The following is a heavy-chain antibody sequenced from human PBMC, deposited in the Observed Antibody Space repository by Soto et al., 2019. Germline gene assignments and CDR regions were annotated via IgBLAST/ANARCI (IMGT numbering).Heavy chain of an antibody. Sequence: EVQLVQSGAEVKKPGASLKISCKGSAYSFTSYWIGWVRQMPGKGLEWMGIIYPGDSDTRYSPSFQGQVTIAADKSSSTAYLQWSSMKASDTAIYYCARSPVLRSRITRTTNAAFDYCGHGTLVIVAS. D-gene: IGHD1-7*01. CDR2: IYPGDSDT. J-gene: IGHJ4*01. V-gene: IGHV5-51*01. CDR1: AYSFTSYW. CDR3: ARSPVLRSRITRTTNAAFDY.